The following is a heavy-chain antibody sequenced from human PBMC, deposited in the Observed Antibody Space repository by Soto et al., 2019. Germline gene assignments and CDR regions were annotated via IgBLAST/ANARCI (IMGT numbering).Heavy chain of an antibody. D-gene: IGHD5-12*01. J-gene: IGHJ5*02. CDR1: GFSFNTYW. CDR3: ATVATNSYDWFDP. CDR2: INSDGTKT. Sequence: EVHLVESGGTLVQPGGSLGLSCAASGFSFNTYWMHWVRQAPGKGLVWVSRINSDGTKTTYADSVKGRFTISRDNAKNTVYLQMNSLRAEDTAVYYCATVATNSYDWFDPWGQGTLVTVSS. V-gene: IGHV3-74*01.